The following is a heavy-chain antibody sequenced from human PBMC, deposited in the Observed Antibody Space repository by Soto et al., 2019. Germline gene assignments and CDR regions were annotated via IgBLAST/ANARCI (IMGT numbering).Heavy chain of an antibody. Sequence: EVQLLESGGGLVQPGGSLRLSCAASGFMFGSYAMSWVRQAPGKGLEWVSGISGSGTDTYYADAVKGRVTISRDNAKNTLYLQMNGLRAEDTAIYYCVKDLLSSYYYGMDAWGQGTTVTVSS. V-gene: IGHV3-23*01. CDR1: GFMFGSYA. J-gene: IGHJ6*02. CDR2: ISGSGTDT. D-gene: IGHD3-10*01. CDR3: VKDLLSSYYYGMDA.